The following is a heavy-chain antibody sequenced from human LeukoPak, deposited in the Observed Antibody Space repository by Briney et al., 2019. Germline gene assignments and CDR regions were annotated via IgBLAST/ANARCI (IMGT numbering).Heavy chain of an antibody. CDR2: IWYDGSNK. CDR3: AKDDSSGYPFDY. CDR1: GFTFSSYG. J-gene: IGHJ4*02. Sequence: PGGSLRLSCAASGFTFSSYGMHRVRQAPGKGLEWVAVIWYDGSNKYYADSVKGRFTISRDNSKNTLYLQMNSLRAEDTAVYYCAKDDSSGYPFDYWGQGTLVTVSS. V-gene: IGHV3-33*06. D-gene: IGHD3-22*01.